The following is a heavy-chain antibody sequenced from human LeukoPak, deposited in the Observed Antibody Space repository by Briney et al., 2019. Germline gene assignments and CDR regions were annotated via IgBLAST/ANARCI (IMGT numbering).Heavy chain of an antibody. CDR1: GFTFSSYW. J-gene: IGHJ4*02. CDR2: ISYVGGEI. D-gene: IGHD3-16*01. Sequence: PGGSLRLSCEVSGFTFSSYWMSWVRQAPGKGLEWVAIISYVGGEIYYVDSVKGRFTLSRDNAKSSVYLQMNSLRAEDAAVYYCARDKPRGSYDGSIFDSWGQGTLVTVSS. CDR3: ARDKPRGSYDGSIFDS. V-gene: IGHV3-7*01.